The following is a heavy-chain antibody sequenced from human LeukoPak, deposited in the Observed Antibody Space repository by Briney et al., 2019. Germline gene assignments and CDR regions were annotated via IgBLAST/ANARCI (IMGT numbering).Heavy chain of an antibody. Sequence: SETLSLTCTVSGDSISGYYWNWIRPPPGKGLEWIGFVHYSGSTNYNPFLKSRVTISVDISKNQFSLNLSSVTAADTAVYYCARARGGCGDYGSWFDPWGQGTLVPVSS. CDR3: ARARGGCGDYGSWFDP. J-gene: IGHJ5*02. CDR1: GDSISGYY. D-gene: IGHD4-17*01. CDR2: VHYSGST. V-gene: IGHV4-59*01.